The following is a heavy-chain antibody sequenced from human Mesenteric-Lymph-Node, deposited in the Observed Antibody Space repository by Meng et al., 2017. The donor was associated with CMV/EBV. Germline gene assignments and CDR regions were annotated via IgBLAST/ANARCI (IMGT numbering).Heavy chain of an antibody. D-gene: IGHD3-10*01. Sequence: GESLKISCAASGFKFSDHWMHWVRQASGKGLEWVGRIRSKANSYATAYAASVKGRFTISRDDSKNTAYLQMNSLKTEDTAVYYCTRPRDRGGYYWGQGTLVTVSS. J-gene: IGHJ4*02. CDR1: GFKFSDHW. V-gene: IGHV3-73*01. CDR3: TRPRDRGGYY. CDR2: IRSKANSYAT.